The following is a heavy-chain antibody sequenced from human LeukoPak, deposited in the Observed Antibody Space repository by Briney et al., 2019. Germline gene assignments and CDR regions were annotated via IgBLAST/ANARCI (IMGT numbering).Heavy chain of an antibody. CDR2: INHSGST. J-gene: IGHJ4*02. V-gene: IGHV4-34*01. CDR3: ARYRGGIAAAGTDY. Sequence: SETLSLTCAVYGGSFSGYYWSWIRQPPGKGLEWIGEINHSGSTNYNPSLKSRVTISVDTSKNQFSLKLSSVTAADTAVYYCARYRGGIAAAGTDYWGQGTLVTVSS. D-gene: IGHD6-13*01. CDR1: GGSFSGYY.